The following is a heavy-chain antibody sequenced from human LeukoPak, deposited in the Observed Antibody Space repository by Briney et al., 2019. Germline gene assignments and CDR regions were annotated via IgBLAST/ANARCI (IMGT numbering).Heavy chain of an antibody. D-gene: IGHD5-18*01. CDR2: IKQDGSEK. CDR3: ARDPTAMVTEYYFDY. Sequence: GGSLRLSCAASGSTFSSYWMSWVRQAPGKGLEWVANIKQDGSEKYYVDSVKGRFTISRDNAKNSLYLQMNSLRAEDTAVYYCARDPTAMVTEYYFDYWGQGTLVTVSS. V-gene: IGHV3-7*03. J-gene: IGHJ4*02. CDR1: GSTFSSYW.